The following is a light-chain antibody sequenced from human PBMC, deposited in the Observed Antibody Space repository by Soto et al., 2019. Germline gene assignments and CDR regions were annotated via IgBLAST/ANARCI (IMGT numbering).Light chain of an antibody. CDR1: QSISSW. Sequence: DIHMTQSPSTLSESVVAIVTITCRASQSISSWLAWYQQKPGKAPKLLIYDASSLESGVPSRFSGSGSGTEFTLTISSLQPDDFATYYCQQYNSYSWTFGQGTKVDI. V-gene: IGKV1-5*01. J-gene: IGKJ1*01. CDR3: QQYNSYSWT. CDR2: DAS.